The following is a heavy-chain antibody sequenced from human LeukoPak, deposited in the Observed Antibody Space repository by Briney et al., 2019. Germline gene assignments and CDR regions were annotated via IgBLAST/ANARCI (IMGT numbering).Heavy chain of an antibody. D-gene: IGHD6-19*01. CDR3: GKDGGQYSSGPEFDP. V-gene: IGHV3-23*01. J-gene: IGHJ5*02. CDR2: ISGGGERT. Sequence: GGSLRLSCAASGIVFSNTAMNWARQSPGRWLEWVSAISGGGERTFYADSVKGRFTISRDNSKNMVYLQMNSLRADDTAIYYCGKDGGQYSSGPEFDPRGQGALVTVSS. CDR1: GIVFSNTA.